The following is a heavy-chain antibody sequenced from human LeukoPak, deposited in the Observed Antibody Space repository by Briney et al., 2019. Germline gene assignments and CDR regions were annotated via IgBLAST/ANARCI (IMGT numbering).Heavy chain of an antibody. CDR3: ARSIAARRTHWFDP. V-gene: IGHV1-18*01. CDR1: GYTFTSYG. CDR2: ISAYNGNT. J-gene: IGHJ5*02. Sequence: ASVTVSCKASGYTFTSYGISWVRQAPGQGLEWMGWISAYNGNTNYAQKLQGRVTMTTDTSTSTAYMELRSLRSDDTAVYYCARSIAARRTHWFDPWGQGTLVTVSS. D-gene: IGHD6-6*01.